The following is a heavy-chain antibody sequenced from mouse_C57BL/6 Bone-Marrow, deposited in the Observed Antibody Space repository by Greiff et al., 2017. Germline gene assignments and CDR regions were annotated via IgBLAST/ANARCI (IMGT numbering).Heavy chain of an antibody. CDR3: AREESIYGGSFYYAMDY. J-gene: IGHJ4*01. V-gene: IGHV1-50*01. Sequence: QVQLQQPGAELVKPGASVKLSCKASGYTFTSYWMQWVKQRPGQGLEWIGEIDPSDSYTNYNQKFKGKATLTVDTSSSTAYMQLSSLTSEDSAVYYCAREESIYGGSFYYAMDYWGQGTSVTVSS. CDR1: GYTFTSYW. D-gene: IGHD1-1*01. CDR2: IDPSDSYT.